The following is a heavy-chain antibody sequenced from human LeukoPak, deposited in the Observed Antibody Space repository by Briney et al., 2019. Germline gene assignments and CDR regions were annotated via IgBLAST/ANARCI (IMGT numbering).Heavy chain of an antibody. V-gene: IGHV3-33*01. CDR3: ARGPPGAYCGGDCYSVIDY. CDR1: GFTFSSYG. Sequence: PGGSPRLSCAASGFTFSSYGMHWVRQAPGKGLEWVAVIWYDGSNKYYADSVKGRFTISRDNSKNTLYLQMNSLRAEDTAVYYCARGPPGAYCGGDCYSVIDYWGQGTLVTVSS. CDR2: IWYDGSNK. D-gene: IGHD2-21*02. J-gene: IGHJ4*02.